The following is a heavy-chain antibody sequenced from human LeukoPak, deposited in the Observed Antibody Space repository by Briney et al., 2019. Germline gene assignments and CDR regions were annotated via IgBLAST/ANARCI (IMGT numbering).Heavy chain of an antibody. V-gene: IGHV3-23*01. CDR3: AKGLDDFWTGYYAYLFDC. CDR1: GFTFSTYA. D-gene: IGHD3/OR15-3a*01. CDR2: INGNGGSA. Sequence: PGGSLRLSCAASGFTFSTYAMSWVRQAPGKGLEWVSSINGNGGSAYYADSVKGRFTISRDNSKSTLYLQMNSLRAEDTAVYYCAKGLDDFWTGYYAYLFDCWGQGTLVTVSS. J-gene: IGHJ4*02.